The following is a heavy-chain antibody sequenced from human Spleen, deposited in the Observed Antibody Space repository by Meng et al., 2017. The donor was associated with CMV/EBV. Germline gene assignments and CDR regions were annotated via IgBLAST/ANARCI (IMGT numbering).Heavy chain of an antibody. CDR1: GYSYIPYG. CDR3: AREWGDIVVVPAAMRRMDV. D-gene: IGHD2-2*01. J-gene: IGHJ6*02. CDR2: ITPYKGNI. Sequence: ASVKVSCKASGYSYIPYGISWVRQAPGQGLEWMGWITPYKGNINYAQKFQGRVIMTTDTSTSTAYMELRSLRTDDTAEYYCAREWGDIVVVPAAMRRMDVWGQGTMVTVS. V-gene: IGHV1-18*01.